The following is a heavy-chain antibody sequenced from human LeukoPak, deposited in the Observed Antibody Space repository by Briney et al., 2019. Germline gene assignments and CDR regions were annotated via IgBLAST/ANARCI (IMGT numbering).Heavy chain of an antibody. V-gene: IGHV3-30*03. CDR2: ISYDGSNK. J-gene: IGHJ4*02. CDR3: ATTKEYYFDY. CDR1: GFTFSSYG. Sequence: GGSLRLSCAASGFTFSSYGMHWVRQAPGKGLEWVAVISYDGSNKYYADSVKGRFTISRDNSKNTLYLQMNSLRADDTAVYYCATTKEYYFDYWGQGTLVTVSS.